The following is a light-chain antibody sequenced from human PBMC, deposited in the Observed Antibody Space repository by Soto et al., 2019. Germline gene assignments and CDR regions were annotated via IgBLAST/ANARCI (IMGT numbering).Light chain of an antibody. CDR3: HHYNNWPQT. V-gene: IGKV3-15*01. CDR2: GAS. Sequence: EIVMTQSPATLSVSPGERATLSCRASQSVSSNLAWYQQKPGQAPRLLLYGASTRATGIPARFSGSGSETEFTLTISSLQSEDFAVYYCHHYNNWPQTFGQGTKVDIK. J-gene: IGKJ1*01. CDR1: QSVSSN.